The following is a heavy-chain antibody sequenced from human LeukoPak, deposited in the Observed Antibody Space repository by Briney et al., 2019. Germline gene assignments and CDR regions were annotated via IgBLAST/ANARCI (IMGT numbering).Heavy chain of an antibody. D-gene: IGHD6-19*01. J-gene: IGHJ4*02. CDR1: GGTFSSYA. Sequence: ASVKVSCKASGGTFSSYAISWVRQAPGQGLEWMGWISAYNGNTNYAQKLQGRVTMTTDTSTSTAYMELRSLRSDDTAVYYCARDELGQWLDWGQGTLVTVSS. CDR3: ARDELGQWLD. V-gene: IGHV1-18*01. CDR2: ISAYNGNT.